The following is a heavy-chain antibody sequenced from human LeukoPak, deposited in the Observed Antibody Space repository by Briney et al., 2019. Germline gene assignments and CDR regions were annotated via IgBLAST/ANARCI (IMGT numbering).Heavy chain of an antibody. V-gene: IGHV3-23*01. J-gene: IGHJ4*02. D-gene: IGHD3-3*01. CDR1: GFTFSNYA. CDR3: AKDPEYGGIHYYDFWNS. Sequence: GGSLRLSCAASGFTFSNYAMSWVRQAPGKGLEWVSAIRGSGVGTYYADSVKGRFTISRDNSKNTLYLQMNSLRAEDTAVYYCAKDPEYGGIHYYDFWNSWGQGTLVTVSS. CDR2: IRGSGVGT.